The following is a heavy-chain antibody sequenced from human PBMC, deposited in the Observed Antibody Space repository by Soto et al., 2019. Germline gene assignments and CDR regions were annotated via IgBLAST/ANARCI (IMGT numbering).Heavy chain of an antibody. V-gene: IGHV3-7*03. CDR2: IKQDGSEK. J-gene: IGHJ4*02. CDR1: GFTFSSYW. Sequence: EVQLVESGGGLVQPGGSLRLSCAASGFTFSSYWMSWVRQAPGKGLEWVANIKQDGSEKYYVDFVKGRFTISRDNAKNSLYLQMNSLRAEDTAVYYCARGPAYYDFWSGYYHYFDYWGQGTLVTVSS. D-gene: IGHD3-3*01. CDR3: ARGPAYYDFWSGYYHYFDY.